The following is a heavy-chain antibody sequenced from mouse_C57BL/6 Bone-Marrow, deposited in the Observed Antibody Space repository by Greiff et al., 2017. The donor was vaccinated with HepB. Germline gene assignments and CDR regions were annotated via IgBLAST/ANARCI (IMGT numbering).Heavy chain of an antibody. CDR1: GFNIKDYY. V-gene: IGHV14-1*01. CDR3: TIFDV. CDR2: IDPEAGDT. Sequence: VQLQQSGAELVRPGASVKLSCTASGFNIKDYYMHWVKQRPEQGLEWIGSIDPEAGDTDYAPKSQGKATVTADTSSNTAYLQLSSLTSEDAAVYYCTIFDVWGTGTPVTVSS. J-gene: IGHJ1*03.